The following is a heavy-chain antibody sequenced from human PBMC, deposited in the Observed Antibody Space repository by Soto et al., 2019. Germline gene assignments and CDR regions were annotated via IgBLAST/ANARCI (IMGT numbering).Heavy chain of an antibody. Sequence: PSETLSLTCTVSGGSISSSSYYWGWIRQPPGKGLEWIGSIYYSGSTYYNPSLKSRVTISVDTSKNQFSLKLSSVTAADTAVYYFACFPTEITMVRGVISDHFDYWGQGTLVTVSS. J-gene: IGHJ4*02. CDR2: IYYSGST. D-gene: IGHD3-10*01. V-gene: IGHV4-39*01. CDR1: GGSISSSSYY. CDR3: ACFPTEITMVRGVISDHFDY.